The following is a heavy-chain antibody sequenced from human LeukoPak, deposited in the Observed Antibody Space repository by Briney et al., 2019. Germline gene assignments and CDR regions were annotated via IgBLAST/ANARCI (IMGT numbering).Heavy chain of an antibody. J-gene: IGHJ3*02. CDR2: IYPGDSHT. D-gene: IGHD5-24*01. Sequence: GESLKISFKGSGYSFTSYWIGWLRQMPGKGLEWMGIIYPGDSHTRYSPSFQGQVTISAGKSISTAYLQWSSLKASDTAMYYCATRDGGRGFDIWGQGTMVTVSS. CDR3: ATRDGGRGFDI. V-gene: IGHV5-51*01. CDR1: GYSFTSYW.